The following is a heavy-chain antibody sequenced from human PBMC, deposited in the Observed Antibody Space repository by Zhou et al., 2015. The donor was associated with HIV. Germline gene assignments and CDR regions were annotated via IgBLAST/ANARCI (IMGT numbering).Heavy chain of an antibody. J-gene: IGHJ2*01. V-gene: IGHV3-33*08. CDR2: IWYDGSTK. D-gene: IGHD5-18*01. CDR3: ARGTAMTPSYWYFDL. Sequence: VQLVESGGGLVQPGRSLRLSCAASGFTFSKYAMHWVRQAPGKGLEWVTVIWYDGSTKYYADSVKGRFTISRDNSRNTVDLQMNSLRAEDTAVYYCARGTAMTPSYWYFDLWGRGTRVTVSS. CDR1: GFTFSKYA.